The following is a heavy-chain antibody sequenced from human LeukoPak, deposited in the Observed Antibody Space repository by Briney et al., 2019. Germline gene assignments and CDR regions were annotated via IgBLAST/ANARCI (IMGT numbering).Heavy chain of an antibody. CDR1: GYTFTSYY. V-gene: IGHV7-4-1*02. D-gene: IGHD5-18*01. Sequence: ASVKVSCKASGYTFTSYYMHWVRQAPGQGLEWMGWINTNTGNPTYAQGFTGRFVFSLDTSVSTAYLQINSLKAEDTAVYYCARVRSGWDTDLWGRGTLVTVSS. CDR3: ARVRSGWDTDL. J-gene: IGHJ2*01. CDR2: INTNTGNP.